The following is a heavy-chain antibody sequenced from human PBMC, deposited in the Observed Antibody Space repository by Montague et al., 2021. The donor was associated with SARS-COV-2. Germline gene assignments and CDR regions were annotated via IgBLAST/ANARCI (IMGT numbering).Heavy chain of an antibody. CDR1: GFTFDDHD. D-gene: IGHD5-24*01. J-gene: IGHJ3*01. CDR2: IRWNGDTK. CDR3: ARDHGDGYNNREAFDV. Sequence: SLRLSCAASGFTFDDHDMNWVRRAPGKGLEWVSAIRWNGDTKGYXDPVKGRFTISRDNAKNSLYLQMNSLTVGDTALYYCARDHGDGYNNREAFDVWGRGTMVTVSS. V-gene: IGHV3-20*04.